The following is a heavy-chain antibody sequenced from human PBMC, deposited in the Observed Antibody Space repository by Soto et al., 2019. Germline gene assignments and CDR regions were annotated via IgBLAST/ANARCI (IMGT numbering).Heavy chain of an antibody. Sequence: ASVKVSCKASGYTFTSYAMHWVRQAPGQRLEWMGWINAGNGNTKYSQKFQGRVTITRDTSASTAYMKLSSLRSEDTAVYYCARRPQLWFGEFDYWGQGTLVTVSS. V-gene: IGHV1-3*01. CDR3: ARRPQLWFGEFDY. D-gene: IGHD3-10*01. CDR1: GYTFTSYA. CDR2: INAGNGNT. J-gene: IGHJ4*02.